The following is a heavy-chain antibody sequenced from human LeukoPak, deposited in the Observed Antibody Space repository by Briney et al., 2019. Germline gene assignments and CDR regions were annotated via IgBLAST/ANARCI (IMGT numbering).Heavy chain of an antibody. CDR2: ISGSGGSK. V-gene: IGHV3-23*01. Sequence: GGSLRLSCAASGFTFSSYAMSWVRQAPGKGLEWVSAISGSGGSKYYADSVKGRFTISRDNFKNTLSLQMNSLRAEDTAVYYCAKGLNWGVTGWFDPWGQGTLVTVSS. CDR3: AKGLNWGVTGWFDP. CDR1: GFTFSSYA. J-gene: IGHJ5*02. D-gene: IGHD7-27*01.